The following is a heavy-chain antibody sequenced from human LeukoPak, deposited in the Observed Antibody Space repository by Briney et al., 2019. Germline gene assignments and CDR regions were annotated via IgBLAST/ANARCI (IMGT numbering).Heavy chain of an antibody. CDR2: IYYSGST. CDR1: GGSISSDY. Sequence: PSETLSLTCTGSGGSISSDYWSWIRQPPGKGLEWIGYIYYSGSTNYNPSLKSRVTISVDTSKSQFSLKLSSVTAADTAVYYCARQSSGCYDYWGQGTLVTVSS. CDR3: ARQSSGCYDY. D-gene: IGHD6-19*01. J-gene: IGHJ4*02. V-gene: IGHV4-59*01.